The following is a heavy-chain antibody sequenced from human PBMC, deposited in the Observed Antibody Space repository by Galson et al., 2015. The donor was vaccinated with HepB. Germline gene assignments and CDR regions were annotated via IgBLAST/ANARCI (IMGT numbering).Heavy chain of an antibody. CDR3: ARAGNDYGGNWSDY. CDR2: ISHDGSDK. CDR1: GFIFSKYA. V-gene: IGHV3-30-3*01. Sequence: SLRLSCAASGFIFSKYAKHWVRQAPGKGPEWVAVISHDGSDKYYADSVKGRFTISRDNSNNTLYLQINDLRVEDTAVYYCARAGNDYGGNWSDYWGQGTLVTVSS. J-gene: IGHJ4*02. D-gene: IGHD4-23*01.